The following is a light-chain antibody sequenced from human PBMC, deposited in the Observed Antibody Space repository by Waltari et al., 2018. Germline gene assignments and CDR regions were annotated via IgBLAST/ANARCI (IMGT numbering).Light chain of an antibody. CDR1: HSISSY. V-gene: IGKV1-17*01. J-gene: IGKJ3*01. CDR2: AAT. CDR3: LQHNSYPYT. Sequence: DIQMTQSTSPLSASVGDTVPITCRESHSISSYLNWFQQKPGKAPKLLRYAATTLQSGVPARFSGSGSGTEFTLTISSLQPEDFAAYYCLQHNSYPYTFGHGTKLDIK.